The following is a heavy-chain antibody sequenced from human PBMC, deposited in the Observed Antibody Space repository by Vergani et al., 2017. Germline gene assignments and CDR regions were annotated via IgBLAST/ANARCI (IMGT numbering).Heavy chain of an antibody. V-gene: IGHV5-51*01. CDR1: GYSFTSYW. CDR3: ARRAGELNGRLSHGMDV. J-gene: IGHJ6*02. Sequence: EVQLVQSGAEVKKPGESLKISCKGSGYSFTSYWIGWVRQMPGKGLEWMGIIYPGDSDTSYSPSFQGQVTISADKSISTAYLQWSSRKASDTAMYYCARRAGELNGRLSHGMDVWGQGTTVTVSS. CDR2: IYPGDSDT. D-gene: IGHD3-10*01.